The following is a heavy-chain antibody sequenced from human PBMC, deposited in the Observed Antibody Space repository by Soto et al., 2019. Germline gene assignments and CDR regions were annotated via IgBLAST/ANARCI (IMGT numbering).Heavy chain of an antibody. J-gene: IGHJ3*02. CDR2: IGRGGGPI. Sequence: GGSLRLSCAAHGFVITSYAMNWIRQAPGKGLEWVSYIGRGGGPIYYTDFVKGRFTISRDSSKNSLFLQMDSLRAEDTALYYCAREPGTVGSTDAFDIWGQGTMVTVSS. CDR3: AREPGTVGSTDAFDI. CDR1: GFVITSYA. V-gene: IGHV3-48*03. D-gene: IGHD1-26*01.